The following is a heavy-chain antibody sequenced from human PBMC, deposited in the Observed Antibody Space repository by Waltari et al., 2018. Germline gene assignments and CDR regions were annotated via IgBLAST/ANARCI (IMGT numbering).Heavy chain of an antibody. CDR1: GGSISSYY. CDR2: IYHSGST. J-gene: IGHJ4*02. CDR3: AGENPDY. D-gene: IGHD3-10*01. V-gene: IGHV4-59*04. Sequence: QVQLQESGPGLVKPSETLSLTCTVSGGSISSYYWSWIRQPPGKGLEWIGSIYHSGSTYYNPSLKSRVTISVDTSKNQFSLKLSSVTAADTAVYYCAGENPDYWGQGTLVTVSS.